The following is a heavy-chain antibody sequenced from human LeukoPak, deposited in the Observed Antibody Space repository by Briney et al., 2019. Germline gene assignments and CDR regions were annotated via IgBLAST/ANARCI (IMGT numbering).Heavy chain of an antibody. D-gene: IGHD3-3*01. CDR1: RFTFSTYT. Sequence: GGLRLSCAASRFTFSTYTMNWVRQAPGKGLEWVSSISSSGLYIYYADSVKGRFTISRDNARNSLYLQMSSLRGDDTAVYYCARDLTIFGVSTYSYYGMDVWGQGTTVTVSS. CDR3: ARDLTIFGVSTYSYYGMDV. V-gene: IGHV3-21*01. CDR2: ISSSGLYI. J-gene: IGHJ6*02.